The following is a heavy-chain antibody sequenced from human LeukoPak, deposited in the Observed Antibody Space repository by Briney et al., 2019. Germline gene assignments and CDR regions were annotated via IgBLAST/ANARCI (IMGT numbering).Heavy chain of an antibody. J-gene: IGHJ4*02. V-gene: IGHV3-7*01. CDR2: IKEDGSEK. CDR1: GFTFSSYW. D-gene: IGHD1-26*01. CDR3: ARLVWSGSYYFDY. Sequence: GGSLRLSCAASGFTFSSYWMSWVRQAPGKGLEWVANIKEDGSEKYYVDSVKGRFTISRDNAKNSLYLQMNSLRAEDTAVYYCARLVWSGSYYFDYWGQGTLVTVSS.